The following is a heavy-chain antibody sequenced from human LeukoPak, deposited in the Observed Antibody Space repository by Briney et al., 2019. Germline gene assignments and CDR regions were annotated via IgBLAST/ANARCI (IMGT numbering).Heavy chain of an antibody. D-gene: IGHD2-15*01. Sequence: ASVKVSCKASGYTFTSYDINWVRQATGQGLEWMGWMNPNSGNTGYAQKFQGRVTMTRDTSISTAYMELSRLRSDDTAVYYCARGPYCSGGSCYPTDYWGQGTLVTVSS. J-gene: IGHJ4*02. CDR3: ARGPYCSGGSCYPTDY. V-gene: IGHV1-8*01. CDR2: MNPNSGNT. CDR1: GYTFTSYD.